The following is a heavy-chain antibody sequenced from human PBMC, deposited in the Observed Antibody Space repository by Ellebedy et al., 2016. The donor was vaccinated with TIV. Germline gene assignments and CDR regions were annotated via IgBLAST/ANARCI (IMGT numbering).Heavy chain of an antibody. CDR3: ARDLIVGATTPDF. D-gene: IGHD1-26*01. Sequence: GESLKISCAASGFTFSSYGMHWVRQAPGKGLEWVAVIWYDGSNKYYADSVKGRFTISRDNAKNSLYLQMNSLRAEDTAVYYCARDLIVGATTPDFWGQGTLVTVSS. CDR2: IWYDGSNK. J-gene: IGHJ4*02. CDR1: GFTFSSYG. V-gene: IGHV3-33*01.